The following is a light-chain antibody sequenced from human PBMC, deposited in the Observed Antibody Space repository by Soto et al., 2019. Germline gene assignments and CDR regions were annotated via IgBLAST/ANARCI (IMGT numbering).Light chain of an antibody. J-gene: IGLJ2*01. CDR3: SSYTSSSVGV. Sequence: QCALTQPASVSGSPGQSITISCTGTSSDVGGYNYVSWYQQHPGEAPKLMIYDVSNRPSGVSNRFSGSKSGNTASLTISGLQAEDEADYYCSSYTSSSVGVFGGGTKLTVL. CDR2: DVS. CDR1: SSDVGGYNY. V-gene: IGLV2-14*01.